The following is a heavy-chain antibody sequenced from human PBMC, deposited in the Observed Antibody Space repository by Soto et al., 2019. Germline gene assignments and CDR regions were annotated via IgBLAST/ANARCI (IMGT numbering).Heavy chain of an antibody. J-gene: IGHJ3*02. V-gene: IGHV5-51*01. CDR1: GYSFISYW. D-gene: IGHD2-2*03. Sequence: PGEALKISWKTSGYSFISYWVAWVRQKPGKGLELMVTFYAGDSTSTYSPSFQGQVTISVDKSISTTYLHLSSLKASDTAMYYCARIIGYCRNNDFSWTFHXWGQVTTVTVS. CDR2: FYAGDSTS. CDR3: ARIIGYCRNNDFSWTFHX.